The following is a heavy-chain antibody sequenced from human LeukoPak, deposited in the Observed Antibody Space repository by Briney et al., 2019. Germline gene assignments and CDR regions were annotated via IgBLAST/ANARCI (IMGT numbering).Heavy chain of an antibody. CDR2: ISAYNDNT. J-gene: IGHJ6*04. V-gene: IGHV1-18*04. Sequence: ASVKVSCKGSGYTFTNYGITWVRQAPGQGLEWMGWISAYNDNTNYAQKFQGRVTMTTDTSTSTVYMELRSLRSDDTAIYYCARTDYDILTGARMDVWGKGTTVTVSS. D-gene: IGHD3-9*01. CDR3: ARTDYDILTGARMDV. CDR1: GYTFTNYG.